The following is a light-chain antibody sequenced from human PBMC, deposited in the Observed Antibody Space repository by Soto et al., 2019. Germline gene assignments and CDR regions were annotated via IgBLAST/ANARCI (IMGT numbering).Light chain of an antibody. CDR3: QQSYRTPL. J-gene: IGKJ3*01. CDR2: GAS. CDR1: QSISSN. Sequence: EIVLKQSPGTLSLTPGERATLSCRASQSISSNLAWYQQKPGQAPRLLIYGASTRATGIPARFSGSGSGTDFTLSISSLQPEDFATYYCQQSYRTPLFGPGTKVDI. V-gene: IGKV3-15*01.